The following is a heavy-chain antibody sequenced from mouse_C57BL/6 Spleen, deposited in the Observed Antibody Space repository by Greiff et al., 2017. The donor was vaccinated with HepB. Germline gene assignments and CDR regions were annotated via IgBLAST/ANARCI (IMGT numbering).Heavy chain of an antibody. Sequence: VQLQQSGPELVKPGASVKISCKASGYSFTDYNMNWVKQSNGKSLEWIGVINPNYGTTSYNQKFKGKATLTVDQSSSTAYMQLNSLTSEDSAVYYCARNYYSNFEADYYAMDYWGQGTSVTVSS. D-gene: IGHD2-5*01. CDR1: GYSFTDYN. CDR2: INPNYGTT. CDR3: ARNYYSNFEADYYAMDY. V-gene: IGHV1-39*01. J-gene: IGHJ4*01.